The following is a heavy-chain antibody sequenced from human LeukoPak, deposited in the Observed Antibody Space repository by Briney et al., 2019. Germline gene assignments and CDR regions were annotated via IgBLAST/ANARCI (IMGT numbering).Heavy chain of an antibody. Sequence: GASVKVSCKASGYTFTSYAMHWVRQAPGQRLEWMGWINAGNGNTKYSQKFQGRVTITRDTSASTAYMELSRLRSDDTAVYYCARGYSGYKNWFDPWGQGTLVTVSS. CDR1: GYTFTSYA. J-gene: IGHJ5*02. V-gene: IGHV1-3*01. CDR2: INAGNGNT. CDR3: ARGYSGYKNWFDP. D-gene: IGHD5-12*01.